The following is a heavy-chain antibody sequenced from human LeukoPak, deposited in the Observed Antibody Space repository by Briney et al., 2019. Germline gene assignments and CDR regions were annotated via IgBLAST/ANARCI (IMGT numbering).Heavy chain of an antibody. D-gene: IGHD5-18*01. CDR3: ARGVGYSYGFLDY. CDR2: INHSGST. V-gene: IGHV4-34*01. J-gene: IGHJ4*02. Sequence: SETLSLTCAVYGGSFSGYYWSWIRQPPGKGLEWIGEINHSGSTNYNPSLKSRVTIAVDTSKNQFSLKLSSVTAADTAVYYCARGVGYSYGFLDYWGQGTLVTVSS. CDR1: GGSFSGYY.